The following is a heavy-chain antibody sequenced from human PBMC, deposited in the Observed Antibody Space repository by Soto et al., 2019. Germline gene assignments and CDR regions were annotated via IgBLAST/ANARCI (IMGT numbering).Heavy chain of an antibody. J-gene: IGHJ6*02. CDR3: AKDSRYSSSRYWNYYYYGMDV. CDR1: GFTFSSYG. D-gene: IGHD6-13*01. Sequence: QVQLVESGGGVVQPGRSLRLSCAASGFTFSSYGMHWVRQAPGKGLEWVAVISYDGSNKYYADSVKGRFTISRDNSKNTLYLQMNSLRAEDTAVYYCAKDSRYSSSRYWNYYYYGMDVWGQGTTVTVSS. CDR2: ISYDGSNK. V-gene: IGHV3-30*18.